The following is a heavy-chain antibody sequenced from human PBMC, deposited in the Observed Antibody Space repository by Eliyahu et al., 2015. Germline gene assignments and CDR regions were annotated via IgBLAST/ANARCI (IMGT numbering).Heavy chain of an antibody. CDR2: IFPIDSDT. CDR1: GFSFVTXW. Sequence: EVQLVQSGAEVKKPGESLNISCKTSGFSFVTXWIGWVRQRPGKGLEWMGIIFPIDSDTRYSPSFQGQVTISADRSTSTAYVHWSSLKASDSGTYFCVKQRGVVGATEFWGQGTRVVVSS. D-gene: IGHD1-26*01. V-gene: IGHV5-51*01. J-gene: IGHJ4*02. CDR3: VKQRGVVGATEF.